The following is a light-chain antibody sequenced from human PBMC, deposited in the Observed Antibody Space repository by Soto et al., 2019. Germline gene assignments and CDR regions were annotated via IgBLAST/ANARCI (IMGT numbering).Light chain of an antibody. V-gene: IGLV2-14*02. CDR2: EVS. CDR3: SLYTSENAYV. J-gene: IGLJ1*01. CDR1: NNL. Sequence: QSALTQPASVSGSPGQSITISCTGTNNLVSWYQQHPGKAPKLMIYEVSKRPSGVPDRFSGSKSGNTASLTISGLQAADEADYYCSLYTSENAYVFGTGTKLTVL.